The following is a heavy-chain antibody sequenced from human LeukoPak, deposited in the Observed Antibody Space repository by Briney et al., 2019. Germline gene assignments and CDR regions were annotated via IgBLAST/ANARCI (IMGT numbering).Heavy chain of an antibody. V-gene: IGHV3-66*01. CDR3: AGGGSGWFVRRFDSEY. CDR2: VYGGGTT. J-gene: IGHJ4*02. CDR1: GFSVGTNY. D-gene: IGHD6-19*01. Sequence: GGSLRLSCAASGFSVGTNYVSWVRQGPGKGLEWVSVVYGGGTTYYADSVKGRFAISRDNSMNTVHLQMDSLRDEDTAVYYCAGGGSGWFVRRFDSEYWGQGTLVTVSS.